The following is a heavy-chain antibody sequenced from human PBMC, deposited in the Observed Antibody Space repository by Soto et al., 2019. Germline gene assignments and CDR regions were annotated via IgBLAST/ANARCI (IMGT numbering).Heavy chain of an antibody. D-gene: IGHD3-22*01. J-gene: IGHJ3*02. Sequence: LSLTCTVSGGSISSGGYYWSWIRQHPGKGLEWIGYIYYSGSTYYNPSLKSRVTISVDTSKNQFPLKLSSVTAADTAVYYCASGMIGDAFDIWGQGTMVTVSS. CDR1: GGSISSGGYY. V-gene: IGHV4-31*03. CDR2: IYYSGST. CDR3: ASGMIGDAFDI.